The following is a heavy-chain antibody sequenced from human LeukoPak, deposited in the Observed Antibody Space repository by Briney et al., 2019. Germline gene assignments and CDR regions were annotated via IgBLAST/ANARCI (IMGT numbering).Heavy chain of an antibody. D-gene: IGHD4-17*01. J-gene: IGHJ4*02. V-gene: IGHV4-59*12. CDR1: GGSISSYY. Sequence: SETLSLTCTVSGGSISSYYWSWIRQPPGKGLEWIGYIYYSGSTNYNPSLKSRVTMSVDTSKNQFSLKLSSVTAADTAVYYCARGSAEGGTVTDYWGQGTLVTVSS. CDR3: ARGSAEGGTVTDY. CDR2: IYYSGST.